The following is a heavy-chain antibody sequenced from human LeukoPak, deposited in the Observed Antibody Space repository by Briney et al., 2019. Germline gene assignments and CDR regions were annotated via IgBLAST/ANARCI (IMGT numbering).Heavy chain of an antibody. J-gene: IGHJ5*02. V-gene: IGHV1-18*01. CDR2: ISAYNGNT. CDR1: GYTFTSYG. Sequence: ASVKVSCKASGYTFTSYGISWVRQAPGQGLEWMGWISAYNGNTNYAQKLQGRVTMPPETSTRTAYMELRSLGSDDTAVYYCARAVDYDILTAGXXXNWFDPWGXGTLVTVSS. CDR3: ARAVDYDILTAGXXXNWFDP. D-gene: IGHD3-9*01.